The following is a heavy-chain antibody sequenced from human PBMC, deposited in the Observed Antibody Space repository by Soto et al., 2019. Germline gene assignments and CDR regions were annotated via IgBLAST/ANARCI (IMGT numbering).Heavy chain of an antibody. D-gene: IGHD6-13*01. CDR2: IYHSGST. CDR1: GYSISSGYY. J-gene: IGHJ3*02. Sequence: LSLTCAVSGYSISSGYYWGWIRQPPGKGLEWIGSIYHSGSTYYNPSLKSRVAISVDTSKNQFSLKLSPVTSADTAVYYCARQDSSPPDAFDIWGQGTMVTVSS. CDR3: ARQDSSPPDAFDI. V-gene: IGHV4-38-2*01.